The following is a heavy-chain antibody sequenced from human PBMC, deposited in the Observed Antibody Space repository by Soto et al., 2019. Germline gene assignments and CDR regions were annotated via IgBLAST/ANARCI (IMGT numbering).Heavy chain of an antibody. CDR1: GFTFSSYG. CDR2: IWYDGSNK. CDR3: AREDSSGYSLYYYGMDV. Sequence: PGGSLRLSCAASGFTFSSYGMHWVRRAPGKGLEWVAVIWYDGSNKYYADSVKGRFTISRDNSKNTLYLQMNSLRAEDTAVYYCAREDSSGYSLYYYGMDVWGQGTTVTVSS. J-gene: IGHJ6*02. D-gene: IGHD3-22*01. V-gene: IGHV3-33*01.